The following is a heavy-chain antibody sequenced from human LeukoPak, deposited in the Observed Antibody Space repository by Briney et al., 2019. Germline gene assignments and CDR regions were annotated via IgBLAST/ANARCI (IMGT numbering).Heavy chain of an antibody. CDR1: GDSVASNSTA. V-gene: IGHV6-1*01. J-gene: IGHJ3*01. D-gene: IGHD5-24*01. CDR2: TYYRSKWYN. Sequence: SQTLSLTCVISGDSVASNSTACNWIRQSPSRGLEWLGRTYYRSKWYNDYAVSVKSRITINPDTSKNQFSLQLNSVTPEDTAVYYCARGGQGDGYSADEAFDFWGQGTMVTVS. CDR3: ARGGQGDGYSADEAFDF.